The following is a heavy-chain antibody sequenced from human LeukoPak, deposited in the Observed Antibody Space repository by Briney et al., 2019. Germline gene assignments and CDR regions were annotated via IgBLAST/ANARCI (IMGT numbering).Heavy chain of an antibody. V-gene: IGHV1-24*01. D-gene: IGHD3-3*01. J-gene: IGHJ4*02. CDR3: ATLHDFWSGRFDY. CDR1: GYTLTELS. Sequence: ASVKVSCKVSGYTLTELSMHWVRQTPGKGLEWMGGFDPEDGETIYAQKFQGRVTMTEDTSTDTAYMELSSLRSEDTAVYYCATLHDFWSGRFDYWGQGTLVTVSS. CDR2: FDPEDGET.